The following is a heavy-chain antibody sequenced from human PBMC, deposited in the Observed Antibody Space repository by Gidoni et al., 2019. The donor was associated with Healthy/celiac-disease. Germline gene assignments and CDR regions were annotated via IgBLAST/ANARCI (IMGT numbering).Heavy chain of an antibody. CDR3: AKDLREGAYYYYGMDV. CDR2: ISYDGSNK. J-gene: IGHJ6*02. CDR1: GFTFRSYG. Sequence: QVQLVESGGGVVQPGRSLRLSCAASGFTFRSYGMHWVRQAPGKGLEWVAVISYDGSNKYYADSVKGRFTISRDNSKNTLYLQMNSLRAEDTAVYYCAKDLREGAYYYYGMDVWGQGTTVTVSS. D-gene: IGHD1-26*01. V-gene: IGHV3-30*18.